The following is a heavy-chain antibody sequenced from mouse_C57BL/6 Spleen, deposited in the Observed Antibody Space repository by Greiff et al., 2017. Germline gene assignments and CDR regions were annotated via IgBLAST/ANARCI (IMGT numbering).Heavy chain of an antibody. D-gene: IGHD3-2*02. J-gene: IGHJ2*01. CDR3: ARQDAQATPFDY. CDR1: GFNIKDYY. CDR2: IDPEDGET. V-gene: IGHV14-2*01. Sequence: EVKLQESGAELVKPGASVKLSCTASGFNIKDYYMHWVKQRTEQGLEWIGRIDPEDGETKYAPKFQGQATITADNSSNTAYLQRSSLTSEDTAVYYCARQDAQATPFDYWGQGTTLTVSS.